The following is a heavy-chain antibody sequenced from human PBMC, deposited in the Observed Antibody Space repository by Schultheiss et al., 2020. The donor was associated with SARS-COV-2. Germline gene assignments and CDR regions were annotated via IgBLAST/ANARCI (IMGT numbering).Heavy chain of an antibody. CDR3: ARGTRVVVPAAGFGWFDP. V-gene: IGHV3-20*04. J-gene: IGHJ5*02. Sequence: GESLKISCAASGFTFSSYAMSWVRQAPGKGLEWVSGINWNGGSTGYADSVKGRFTISRDNSKNTLYLQMNSLRAEDTAVYYCARGTRVVVPAAGFGWFDPWGQGTLVTVSS. CDR2: INWNGGST. D-gene: IGHD2-2*01. CDR1: GFTFSSYA.